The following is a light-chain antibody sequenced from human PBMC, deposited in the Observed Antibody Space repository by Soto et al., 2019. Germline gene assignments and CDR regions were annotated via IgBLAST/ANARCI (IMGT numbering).Light chain of an antibody. J-gene: IGKJ2*01. CDR2: GAS. Sequence: EIVLTQSPGTLSLSPGERATLSCRASQSVSSTYIAWYQQNPGQAPRLLIYGASSRGTGIPARFSGSGSGTDFTLTISRLEPEDFAVYFCQQYGRSPPFTFGQGTKVEIK. V-gene: IGKV3-20*01. CDR1: QSVSSTY. CDR3: QQYGRSPPFT.